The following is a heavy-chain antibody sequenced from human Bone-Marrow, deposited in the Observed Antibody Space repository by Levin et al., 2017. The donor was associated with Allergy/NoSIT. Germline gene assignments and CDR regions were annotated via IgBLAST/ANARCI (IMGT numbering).Heavy chain of an antibody. J-gene: IGHJ5*02. CDR1: GGSFSGYY. CDR3: ASVPSEGFGENSPRNGPHAWFDP. V-gene: IGHV4-34*01. D-gene: IGHD3-10*01. Sequence: SQTLSLTCAVYGGSFSGYYWSWIRQPPGKGLEWIGEINHSGSTNYNPSLKSRVTISVDTSKNQFSLKLSSVTAADTAVYYCASVPSEGFGENSPRNGPHAWFDPWGQGTLVTVSS. CDR2: INHSGST.